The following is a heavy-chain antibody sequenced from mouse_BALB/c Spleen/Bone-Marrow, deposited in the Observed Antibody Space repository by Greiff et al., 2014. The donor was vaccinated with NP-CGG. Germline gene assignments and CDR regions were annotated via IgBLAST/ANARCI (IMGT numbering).Heavy chain of an antibody. Sequence: EVKLMESGAELVKPGASVKLSCTASGFNIKDTYMHWVKQRPEQGLEWIGRIDPANGNTKYDPKFQGKATITADTSSNTAYLQXXXXXXEDTAVYYCARYYYGSSYFDYWGQGTTLTVSS. V-gene: IGHV14-3*02. CDR1: GFNIKDTY. J-gene: IGHJ2*01. D-gene: IGHD1-1*01. CDR3: ARYYYGSSYFDY. CDR2: IDPANGNT.